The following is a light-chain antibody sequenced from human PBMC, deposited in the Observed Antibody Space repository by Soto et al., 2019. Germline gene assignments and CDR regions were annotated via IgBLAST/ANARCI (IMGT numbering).Light chain of an antibody. Sequence: QSALTQPASVSGSPGQSITISCTGTSSDVGSYNLVSWYQQHPGKAPKLMIYDVSKRPSGVSNRFSGSKSGNTASLTISGLQAEDEADYYCSSYTSSSTLVFGGGTKVTV. CDR3: SSYTSSSTLV. J-gene: IGLJ2*01. CDR1: SSDVGSYNL. CDR2: DVS. V-gene: IGLV2-14*02.